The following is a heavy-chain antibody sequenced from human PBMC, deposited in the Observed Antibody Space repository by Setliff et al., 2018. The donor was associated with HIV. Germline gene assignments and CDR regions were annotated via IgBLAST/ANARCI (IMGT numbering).Heavy chain of an antibody. J-gene: IGHJ6*03. CDR1: GGSFSGSY. Sequence: PSETLSLTCAVHGGSFSGSYWSWIRQPPGKGLEWIGELNYVGVTNHNPSLKSRVTISVEASKRQWSLKLNSVTAADTAVYYCARARFWSGYYTGDNYYYMDVWGKGTTVTVSS. CDR3: ARARFWSGYYTGDNYYYMDV. CDR2: LNYVGVT. D-gene: IGHD3-3*01. V-gene: IGHV4-34*01.